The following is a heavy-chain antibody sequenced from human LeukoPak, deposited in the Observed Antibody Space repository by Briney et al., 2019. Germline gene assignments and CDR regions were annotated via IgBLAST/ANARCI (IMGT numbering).Heavy chain of an antibody. V-gene: IGHV1-2*02. CDR3: ARASEIGSGRYWVFDY. CDR2: INPNSGGT. CDR1: GYTFTGYY. J-gene: IGHJ4*02. Sequence: ASVKVSCKASGYTFTGYYMHWVRQAPGQGLEWMGWINPNSGGTNYAQKFQGRVTITADKSTSTAYMELSSLRSEDTAVYYCARASEIGSGRYWVFDYWGQGTLVTVSS. D-gene: IGHD6-19*01.